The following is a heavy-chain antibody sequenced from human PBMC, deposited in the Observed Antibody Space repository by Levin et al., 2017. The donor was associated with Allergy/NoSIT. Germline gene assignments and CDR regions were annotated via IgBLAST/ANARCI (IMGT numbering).Heavy chain of an antibody. V-gene: IGHV3-11*01. CDR2: ISSGGSTI. D-gene: IGHD2-2*01. J-gene: IGHJ6*02. CDR3: ARAPAQDV. Sequence: LSLTCAASGFTFSDYFLSWIRQAPGKGLEWVSYISSGGSTIYYADSVKGRFTVSRDNAKNSLYLQMNSLRAEDTAVYYCARAPAQDVWGQGTTVTVSS. CDR1: GFTFSDYF.